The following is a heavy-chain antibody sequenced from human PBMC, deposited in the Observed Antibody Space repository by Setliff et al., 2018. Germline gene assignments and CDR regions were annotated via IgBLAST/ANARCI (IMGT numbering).Heavy chain of an antibody. V-gene: IGHV4-59*12. CDR3: ARTLGYCSGGSCYVPY. D-gene: IGHD2-15*01. Sequence: SETLSLTCGGYGGSISDYYWSWIRQHPGKGLEWIGYIYYSGSTYYNPSLKSRVTISVDTSKNQFSLKLSSVTAADTATYYCARTLGYCSGGSCYVPYWGQGTLVTVSS. CDR2: IYYSGST. J-gene: IGHJ4*02. CDR1: GGSISDYY.